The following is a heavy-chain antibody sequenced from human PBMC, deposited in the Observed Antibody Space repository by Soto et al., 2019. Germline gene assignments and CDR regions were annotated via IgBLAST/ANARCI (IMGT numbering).Heavy chain of an antibody. D-gene: IGHD6-19*01. CDR3: ARDQGSGWYYFDY. J-gene: IGHJ4*02. Sequence: EVQLVESGGGLVKPGGSLRLSCAASGFTFSSYSMNWVRQAPGKGLEWVSSISSSSSYIYYADSVKGRFTISRDNAKNSLYLQMNSLRAEDTAVYYCARDQGSGWYYFDYWGQGTLVTVSS. CDR1: GFTFSSYS. CDR2: ISSSSSYI. V-gene: IGHV3-21*01.